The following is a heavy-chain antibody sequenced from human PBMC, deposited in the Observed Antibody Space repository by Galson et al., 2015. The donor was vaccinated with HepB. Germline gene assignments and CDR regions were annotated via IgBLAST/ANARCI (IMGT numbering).Heavy chain of an antibody. CDR3: ARDRGREKSDY. J-gene: IGHJ4*02. V-gene: IGHV3-33*08. CDR1: GFTFSSYG. CDR2: IRYDGSNK. Sequence: SLRLSCAASGFTFSSYGMHWVRQAPGKGLEWVAVIRYDGSNKYYADSVKGRFTISRDNAKNSLYLQMNSLRAEDTAVYYCARDRGREKSDYWGQGTLVTVPS. D-gene: IGHD3-10*01.